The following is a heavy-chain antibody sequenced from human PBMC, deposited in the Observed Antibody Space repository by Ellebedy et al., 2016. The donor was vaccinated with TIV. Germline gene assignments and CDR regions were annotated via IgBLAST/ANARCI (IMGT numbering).Heavy chain of an antibody. J-gene: IGHJ4*02. V-gene: IGHV3-11*01. Sequence: GESLKISXAASGFTFSDYFMSWIRQAPGKGLEWVSYISSSGSTIYYADSVKGRFTISRDNAKKSLSLQMNALRAEDTAVYYCAREDKWGTVDYWGQGTLVTVSS. D-gene: IGHD1-7*01. CDR2: ISSSGSTI. CDR1: GFTFSDYF. CDR3: AREDKWGTVDY.